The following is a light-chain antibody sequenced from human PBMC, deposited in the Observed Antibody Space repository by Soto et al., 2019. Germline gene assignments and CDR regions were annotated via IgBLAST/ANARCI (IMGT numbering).Light chain of an antibody. V-gene: IGKV3-20*01. CDR1: QSVRESR. CDR2: ETS. Sequence: EIVLTQSPRTLSLSPGERATLSCRASQSVRESRLACYQQKPGQAPRLLIYETSCRATGIPDRFRGSGSGTEFALTITRVEPEDVAMYFCQQYGSSPGTFGQGTKVEI. CDR3: QQYGSSPGT. J-gene: IGKJ1*01.